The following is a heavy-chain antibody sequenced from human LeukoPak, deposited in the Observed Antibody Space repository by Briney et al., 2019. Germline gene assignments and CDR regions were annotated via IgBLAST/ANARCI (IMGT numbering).Heavy chain of an antibody. J-gene: IGHJ4*02. V-gene: IGHV3-23*01. CDR2: VGGGGVKT. Sequence: SGGSLRLSCAASGFTFSNYAIHGVRQAPGKGLDWVSIVGGGGVKTYYADSVKGRFTISRDNSKNTAYLQMNSLRAEDTAVYYCAKRGDCSGTCTYDYWGQGTLVTVSS. CDR1: GFTFSNYA. CDR3: AKRGDCSGTCTYDY. D-gene: IGHD2-2*01.